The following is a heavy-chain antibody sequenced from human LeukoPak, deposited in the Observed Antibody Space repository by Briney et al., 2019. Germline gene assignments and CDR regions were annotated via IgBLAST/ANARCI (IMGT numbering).Heavy chain of an antibody. CDR1: GFTFSTYS. CDR3: APVYCNSTACYHYFAY. D-gene: IGHD2/OR15-2a*01. CDR2: ISSTGNTI. V-gene: IGHV3-48*01. Sequence: GGSLRLSCAAPGFTFSTYSMNWGRQAPGKGLEWVSYISSTGNTIYYTESVKGRFTISRDNAKNSLYLQMNSLRAEDTAVYYCAPVYCNSTACYHYFAYWGQGTLVTVSS. J-gene: IGHJ4*02.